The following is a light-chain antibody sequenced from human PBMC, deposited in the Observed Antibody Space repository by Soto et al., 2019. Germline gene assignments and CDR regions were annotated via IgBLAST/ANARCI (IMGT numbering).Light chain of an antibody. V-gene: IGLV6-57*03. Sequence: NFMLTQPHSVSESPGKTVTISCTRSSGSIASSPVQWYQQRPGSAPTTIIFENYYRPSGVPDRFSGSIDRSSNSATLTVSGLKTEDEADYYCQSDDSSNVVFGEGIKLTVL. CDR3: QSDDSSNVV. CDR1: SGSIASSP. CDR2: ENY. J-gene: IGLJ3*02.